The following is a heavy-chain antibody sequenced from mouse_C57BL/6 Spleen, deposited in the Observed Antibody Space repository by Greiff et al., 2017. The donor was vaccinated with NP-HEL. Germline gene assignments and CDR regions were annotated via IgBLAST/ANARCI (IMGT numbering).Heavy chain of an antibody. CDR1: GYTFTDYN. Sequence: EVQLQQSGPELVKPGASVKIPCKASGYTFTDYNMDWVKQSHGKSLEWIGDINPNNGGTIYNQKFKGKATLTVDKSSSTAYMELRSLTSEDTAVYYCARYDYDGGRYFDYWGQGTTLTVSS. D-gene: IGHD2-4*01. V-gene: IGHV1-18*01. CDR3: ARYDYDGGRYFDY. CDR2: INPNNGGT. J-gene: IGHJ2*01.